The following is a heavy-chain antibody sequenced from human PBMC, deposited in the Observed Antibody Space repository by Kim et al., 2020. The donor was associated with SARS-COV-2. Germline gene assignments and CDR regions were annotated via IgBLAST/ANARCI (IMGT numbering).Heavy chain of an antibody. D-gene: IGHD2-2*01. V-gene: IGHV1-2*06. CDR2: INLKNGDT. CDR1: GYTFIDYY. J-gene: IGHJ4*02. CDR3: ARRGCSSSCHDF. Sequence: ASVKVSCKASGYTFIDYYIQWVRQAPGQGLEWMGRINLKNGDTNTAQRLQGRVTMTRDTSINTVYMELSSLTSDDTAVYYCARRGCSSSCHDFWGQGTLVTVSS.